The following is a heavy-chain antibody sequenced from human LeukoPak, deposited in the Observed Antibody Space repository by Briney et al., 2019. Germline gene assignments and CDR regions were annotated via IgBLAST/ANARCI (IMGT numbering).Heavy chain of an antibody. D-gene: IGHD6-6*01. CDR1: GYTFTSYR. V-gene: IGHV1-18*01. CDR2: ISSYKGNT. Sequence: ASVKVSCQASGYTFTSYRISWVRQAPGQGLEGMGRISSYKGNTHYAQRLQDRVTMTPDTSTRTASMALSRQRSDDTPVHYCARGGAARVNYWGQGTLVTVSS. CDR3: ARGGAARVNY. J-gene: IGHJ4*02.